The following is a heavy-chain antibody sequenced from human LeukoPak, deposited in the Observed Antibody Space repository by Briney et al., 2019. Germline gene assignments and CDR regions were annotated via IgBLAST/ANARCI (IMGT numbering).Heavy chain of an antibody. CDR2: ISASNGNT. D-gene: IGHD3-9*01. V-gene: IGHV1-18*01. Sequence: ASVRVSCKASGYTFTSYGISWVRQAPGQGLEWMGWISASNGNTNYAQKLQGRVTMNTDTSTSTAYMELRSLRSDDTAVYYCARMILLLGDVLTVPPRGFDYCGQRGILADSS. CDR3: ARMILLLGDVLTVPPRGFDY. J-gene: IGHJ4*02. CDR1: GYTFTSYG.